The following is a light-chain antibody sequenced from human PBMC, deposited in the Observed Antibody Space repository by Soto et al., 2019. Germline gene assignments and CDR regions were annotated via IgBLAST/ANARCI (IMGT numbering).Light chain of an antibody. J-gene: IGLJ1*01. Sequence: QSVLTQPPSVSGAPGQRVTISCTGSRSNIGAGYDVHWYQQLPGTAPKLLIYGNSNRPSGVPDRFSGSKSGTSASLAITGLQAEDEADYYCQSYDSSLSGDVFGTGTKVTVL. CDR1: RSNIGAGYD. CDR2: GNS. V-gene: IGLV1-40*01. CDR3: QSYDSSLSGDV.